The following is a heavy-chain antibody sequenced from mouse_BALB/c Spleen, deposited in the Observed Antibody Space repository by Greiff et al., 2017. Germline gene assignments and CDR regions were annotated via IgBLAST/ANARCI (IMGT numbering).Heavy chain of an antibody. CDR1: GFTFSDYY. CDR2: ISDGGSYT. V-gene: IGHV5-4*02. J-gene: IGHJ4*01. CDR3: ARRGDYGAMDY. Sequence: EVQLVESGGGLVKPGGSLKLSCAASGFTFSDYYMYWVRQTPEKRLEWVATISDGGSYTYYPDSVKGRFTISRDNAKNNLYLQMSSLKSEDTAMYYCARRGDYGAMDYWGQGTSVTVSS.